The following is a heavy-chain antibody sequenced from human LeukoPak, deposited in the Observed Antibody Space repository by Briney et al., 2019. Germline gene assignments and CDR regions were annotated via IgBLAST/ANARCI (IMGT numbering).Heavy chain of an antibody. J-gene: IGHJ3*02. CDR2: IYPGDSDT. Sequence: GASVKVSCKASGYTFTSYWIGWVRQMPGKGLEWMGIIYPGDSDTRYSPSFQGQVTISADKSISTAYLQWSSLKASDTAMYYCARQTDSSGYPDAFDIWGQGTMVTVSS. V-gene: IGHV5-51*01. CDR3: ARQTDSSGYPDAFDI. D-gene: IGHD3-22*01. CDR1: GYTFTSYW.